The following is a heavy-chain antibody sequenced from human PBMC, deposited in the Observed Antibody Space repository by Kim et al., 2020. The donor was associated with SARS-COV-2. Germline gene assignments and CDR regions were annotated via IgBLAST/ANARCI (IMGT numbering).Heavy chain of an antibody. CDR1: GGSISSSSYF. CDR2: FYNSGGT. J-gene: IGHJ4*02. V-gene: IGHV4-39*01. CDR3: ARQDKKPLAAEGTYFDY. Sequence: SETLSLTCTVSGGSISSSSYFWGWIRQPPGKGLEWIGSFYNSGGTYYNPSLKSRVTISADTSKNQFSLKLSSVTAADTALYYCARQDKKPLAAEGTYFDYWGQGTLVTVSS. D-gene: IGHD6-13*01.